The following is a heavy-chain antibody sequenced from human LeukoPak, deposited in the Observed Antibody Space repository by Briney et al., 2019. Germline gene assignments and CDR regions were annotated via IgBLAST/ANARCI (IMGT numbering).Heavy chain of an antibody. CDR3: ARASSSWYYFDY. V-gene: IGHV3-21*01. D-gene: IGHD6-13*01. CDR1: GFIFSSYS. Sequence: GGSLRLSCAASGFIFSSYSMSWGRQAPGKGLEWVSFISTSSSYIYYADSVKGRFTISRDNAKNSLYLQMDSLRAEDTAVYYCARASSSWYYFDYWGQGTLVTVSS. CDR2: ISTSSSYI. J-gene: IGHJ4*02.